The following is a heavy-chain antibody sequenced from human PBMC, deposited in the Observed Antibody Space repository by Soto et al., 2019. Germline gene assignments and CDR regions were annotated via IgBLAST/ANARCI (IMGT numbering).Heavy chain of an antibody. Sequence: QVQLVESGGGVVQPGRSLRLSCAASGFTFSSYGIHWVRQAPGKGLEWVAILSYDGTNKYYADSVKGRFTISRDNSKNTLYLQMSGLRAEDTAVYYCAKDLYGGEAGALVAFDIWGPGTMVTVSP. V-gene: IGHV3-30*18. CDR2: LSYDGTNK. J-gene: IGHJ3*02. CDR1: GFTFSSYG. D-gene: IGHD2-21*01. CDR3: AKDLYGGEAGALVAFDI.